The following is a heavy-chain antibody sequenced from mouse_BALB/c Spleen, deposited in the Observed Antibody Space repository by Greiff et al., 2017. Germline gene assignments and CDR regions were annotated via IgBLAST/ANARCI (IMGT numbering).Heavy chain of an antibody. V-gene: IGHV5-12-2*01. CDR3: ARAYYRYDGYFDV. J-gene: IGHJ1*01. CDR1: GFTFSSYT. Sequence: EVKLMESGGGLVQPGGSLKLSCAASGFTFSSYTMSWVRQTPEKRLEWVAYISNGGGSTYYPDTVKGRFTISRDNAKNTLYLQMSSLKSEDTAMYYCARAYYRYDGYFDVWGEGTTVTVSS. CDR2: ISNGGGST. D-gene: IGHD2-14*01.